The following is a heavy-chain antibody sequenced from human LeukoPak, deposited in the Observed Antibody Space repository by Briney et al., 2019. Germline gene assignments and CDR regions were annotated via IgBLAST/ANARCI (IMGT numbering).Heavy chain of an antibody. Sequence: GGSLRLSCAASGFTFDDYGMSWVRQAPGRGLEWVSGINWNGGSTGYADSVKGRFTISRDNAKNSLYLQMNSLRAEDTALYYCASGPYGDLDYWGQGTLVTVSS. J-gene: IGHJ4*02. CDR2: INWNGGST. V-gene: IGHV3-20*04. CDR1: GFTFDDYG. D-gene: IGHD4-17*01. CDR3: ASGPYGDLDY.